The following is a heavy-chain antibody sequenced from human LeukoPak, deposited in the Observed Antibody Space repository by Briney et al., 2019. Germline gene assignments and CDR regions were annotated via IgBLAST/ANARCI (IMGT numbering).Heavy chain of an antibody. CDR2: INTDGSST. Sequence: PGGSLRLSCAASGFTFSSYWMHWVRQAPGKGLVWVSRINTDGSSTSYADSVKGRFTISRDNAKNTLYLQMNSLRAEDTAVYYCARYVEWSKSMDVWGKGTTVTVSS. J-gene: IGHJ6*03. D-gene: IGHD3-3*01. V-gene: IGHV3-74*01. CDR3: ARYVEWSKSMDV. CDR1: GFTFSSYW.